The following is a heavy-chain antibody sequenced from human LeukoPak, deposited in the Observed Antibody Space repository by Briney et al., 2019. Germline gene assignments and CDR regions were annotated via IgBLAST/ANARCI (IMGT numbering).Heavy chain of an antibody. D-gene: IGHD2-2*01. CDR2: INPNSGGT. J-gene: IGHJ4*02. Sequence: ASVKVSCKASGYTFTGYYMHWVRQAPGQGLEWMGWINPNSGGTNYAQKFQGRVTMTRDTSISTAYMELSRLRSDDTAVYYCARGERDIVVVPAAGGSYFDYWGQGTLVTVCS. CDR1: GYTFTGYY. CDR3: ARGERDIVVVPAAGGSYFDY. V-gene: IGHV1-2*02.